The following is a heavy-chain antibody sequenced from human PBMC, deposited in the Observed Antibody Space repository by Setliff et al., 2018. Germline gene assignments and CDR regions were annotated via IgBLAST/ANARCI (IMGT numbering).Heavy chain of an antibody. CDR3: ARVDGYSSSSNDY. V-gene: IGHV1-8*02. J-gene: IGHJ4*02. Sequence: ASVKVSCKASGYTFTSYDINWVRQATGQGLEWMGWMNPNSANTGCAQKFQGRVTMTRDTPISTAYLELSSQRSEDIDVYYCARVDGYSSSSNDYWGQGTLVTVSS. CDR2: MNPNSANT. D-gene: IGHD6-6*01. CDR1: GYTFTSYD.